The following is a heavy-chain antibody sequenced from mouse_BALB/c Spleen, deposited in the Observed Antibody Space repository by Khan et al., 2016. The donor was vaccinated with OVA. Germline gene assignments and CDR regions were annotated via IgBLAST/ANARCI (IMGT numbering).Heavy chain of an antibody. CDR2: ISSGGST. V-gene: IGHV5-6-5*01. J-gene: IGHJ3*01. CDR3: ARDYWFTY. CDR1: GFIFSNYA. Sequence: EVELVESGGGLVKPGGSLKLSFAASGFIFSNYAMSWVRQTPEKRLEWVASISSGGSTYYPDSVKGRFTISRDNDRNILYLQMSSLRSEDTAMYYCARDYWFTYWGQGTLVTVSA.